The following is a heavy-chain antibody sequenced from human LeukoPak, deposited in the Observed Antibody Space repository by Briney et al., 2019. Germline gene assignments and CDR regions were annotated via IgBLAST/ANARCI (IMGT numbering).Heavy chain of an antibody. D-gene: IGHD2-2*01. CDR3: ARGPIVVVPAAFEPHYYYMDV. Sequence: ASVKVSCKASGYTFTGYYMHWARQAPGQGLEWMGWINPNSGGTNYAQKFQGRVTMTRDTSISTAYMELSRLRSDDTAVYYCARGPIVVVPAAFEPHYYYMDVWGKGTTVTVSS. CDR2: INPNSGGT. J-gene: IGHJ6*03. V-gene: IGHV1-2*02. CDR1: GYTFTGYY.